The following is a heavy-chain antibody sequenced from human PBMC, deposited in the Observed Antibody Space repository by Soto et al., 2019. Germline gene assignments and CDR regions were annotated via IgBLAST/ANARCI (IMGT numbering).Heavy chain of an antibody. D-gene: IGHD3-16*01. V-gene: IGHV5-10-1*01. J-gene: IGHJ4*02. Sequence: PGESLNISCTGSGNSFPSYLISWVRQVSVKGLAWRGRIDPRDSYTNYSPSFRGHVTMSADKSSSPAYLQCSSLRASDTAMYYCATFYTEMAKAYFDYCGQRTLLTVCS. CDR2: IDPRDSYT. CDR3: ATFYTEMAKAYFDY. CDR1: GNSFPSYL.